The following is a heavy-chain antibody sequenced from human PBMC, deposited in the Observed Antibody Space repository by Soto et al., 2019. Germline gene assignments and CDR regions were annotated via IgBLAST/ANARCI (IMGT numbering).Heavy chain of an antibody. Sequence: ASVKVSCKALSDTFTSYYINWVRQAPGQGLEWMGVINPHGGSTAYAQKFKGRVTLTRDTSASTVYMEVSSLTSEDTAMYYCARSSGGNFGIIIEGTNWFDPWGKGTLVPVSS. J-gene: IGHJ5*02. CDR2: INPHGGST. CDR1: SDTFTSYY. CDR3: ARSSGGNFGIIIEGTNWFDP. V-gene: IGHV1-46*01. D-gene: IGHD1-26*01.